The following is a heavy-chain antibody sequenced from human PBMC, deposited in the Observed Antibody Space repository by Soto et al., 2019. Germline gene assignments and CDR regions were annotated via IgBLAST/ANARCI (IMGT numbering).Heavy chain of an antibody. J-gene: IGHJ4*02. Sequence: EVQLLESGGGLVQPGESLRLSCVASGFTFSNYAMSWVRQAPGKGLEWVSGISGSGGTTYYADSVKGRFTISRDNSKNTRFLQMNTLTAGDTAVCDCATDPQQWLTSFDYWGQGALVTVSS. CDR3: ATDPQQWLTSFDY. V-gene: IGHV3-23*01. D-gene: IGHD6-19*01. CDR1: GFTFSNYA. CDR2: ISGSGGTT.